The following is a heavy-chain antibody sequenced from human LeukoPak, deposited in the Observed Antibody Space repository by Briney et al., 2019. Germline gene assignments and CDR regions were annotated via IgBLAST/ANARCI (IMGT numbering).Heavy chain of an antibody. D-gene: IGHD3-3*01. CDR2: INSDGSST. Sequence: PGGSLRPSCAASGFTFSSYWMHWVRQAPGKGLVWVSRINSDGSSTNYADSVKGRFTISRDNAKNTLYLQMNSLRAEDTAVYYCARDASWSGYPDYWGQGTLVTVSS. CDR1: GFTFSSYW. J-gene: IGHJ4*02. CDR3: ARDASWSGYPDY. V-gene: IGHV3-74*01.